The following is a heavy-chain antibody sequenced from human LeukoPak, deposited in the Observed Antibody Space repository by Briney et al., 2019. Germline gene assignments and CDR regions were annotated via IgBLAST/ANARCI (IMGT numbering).Heavy chain of an antibody. CDR3: AREVIRGLMMVDY. V-gene: IGHV4-4*07. CDR2: IYHSGST. D-gene: IGHD3-10*01. Sequence: SETLSLTCTVSGGSISSYDWSWIRQPAGKGLEWIGSIYHSGSTYYNPSLKSRVTISVDTSKNQFSLKLSSVTAADTAVYYCAREVIRGLMMVDYWGQGILVTVSS. J-gene: IGHJ4*02. CDR1: GGSISSYD.